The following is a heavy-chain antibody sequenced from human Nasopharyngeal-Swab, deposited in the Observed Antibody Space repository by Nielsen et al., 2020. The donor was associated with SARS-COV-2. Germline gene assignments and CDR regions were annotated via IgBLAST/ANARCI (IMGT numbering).Heavy chain of an antibody. CDR1: GFTFSSYA. J-gene: IGHJ4*02. D-gene: IGHD3-22*01. CDR2: ISYDGSNK. CDR3: ARGPGYYYDSSGSFPVY. V-gene: IGHV3-30-3*01. Sequence: GESLKISCAASGFTFSSYAMHWVRQAPGKGLEWVAVISYDGSNKYYADSVKGRFTISRDNSKNTLYLQMNSLRAEDTAVYYCARGPGYYYDSSGSFPVYCGQGILFTVSS.